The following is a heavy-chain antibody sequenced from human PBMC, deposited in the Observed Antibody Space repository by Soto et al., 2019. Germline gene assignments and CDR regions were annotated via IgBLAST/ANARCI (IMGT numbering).Heavy chain of an antibody. D-gene: IGHD3-10*01. V-gene: IGHV3-23*01. J-gene: IGHJ4*02. CDR1: GFTFSSYA. CDR2: ISGSGGTA. Sequence: EVQLLESGGGSVQPGGSLRLSCAASGFTFSSYAMHWVRRPPGKGLEWVSSISGSGGTAYYADSVKGRFSNSRGSLVNTLDPQMNSLRAEDTGVYYCAKGRGQNCKCDYWVQGTLVTVTP. CDR3: AKGRGQNCKCDY.